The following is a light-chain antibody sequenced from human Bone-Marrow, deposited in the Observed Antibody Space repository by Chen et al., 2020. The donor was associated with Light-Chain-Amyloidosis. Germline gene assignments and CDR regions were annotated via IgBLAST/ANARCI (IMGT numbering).Light chain of an antibody. V-gene: IGLV3-25*03. CDR1: DSPTKY. J-gene: IGLJ2*01. CDR3: QSADSSGTYEVI. Sequence: SYELTQPPSVSVSPGQTARITCSGDDSPTKYAYWYQQKRGQAPVLVIHRDTERHPGTTATLAISGVQAEAEAEYHGQSADSSGTYEVIFGGGTKLTVL. CDR2: RDT.